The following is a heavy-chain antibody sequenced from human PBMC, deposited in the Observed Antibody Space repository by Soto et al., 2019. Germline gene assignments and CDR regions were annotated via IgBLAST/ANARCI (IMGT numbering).Heavy chain of an antibody. CDR3: IQSRCGGDCLQSYASYYYYGMDV. Sequence: ESGPTLVHPTQTLTLTCTFSAFSLSTGGVGVGWIRQPPGKALEWLALIYWDDDKRYSPSLRSRLTNTKDTSKNQVVITMTNMDPVDTATYYCIQSRCGGDCLQSYASYYYYGMDVWGQGTTVTVSS. D-gene: IGHD2-21*02. V-gene: IGHV2-5*02. J-gene: IGHJ6*02. CDR2: IYWDDDK. CDR1: AFSLSTGGVG.